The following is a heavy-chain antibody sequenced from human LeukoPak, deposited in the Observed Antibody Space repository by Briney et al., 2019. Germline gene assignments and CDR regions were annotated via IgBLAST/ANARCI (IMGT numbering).Heavy chain of an antibody. V-gene: IGHV4-59*11. CDR1: GGSISSHY. CDR3: ARGGTTVTPGLLWFDP. Sequence: SETLSLTCSVSGGSISSHYWSWIRQPPGKGLEWIGYIYYSGSTKYNPSLKSRVTISVDTSKNQFSLKLSSVTAADTAVYYCARGGTTVTPGLLWFDPWGQGTLVTVSS. D-gene: IGHD4-17*01. CDR2: IYYSGST. J-gene: IGHJ5*02.